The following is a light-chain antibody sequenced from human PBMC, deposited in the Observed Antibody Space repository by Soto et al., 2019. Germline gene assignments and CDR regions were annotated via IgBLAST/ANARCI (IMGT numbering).Light chain of an antibody. V-gene: IGKV2-24*01. CDR3: MQATEFPWT. Sequence: IVMTQTPLSSPVTLGQPASISCRSSQSLVHSDGNTYLSWLQQRPGQPPRLLIYKISNRLSGVPDRFSGSGAVTDFTLKIRRVEAEDVGLYYCMQATEFPWTFGQGTRVEIK. J-gene: IGKJ1*01. CDR1: QSLVHSDGNTY. CDR2: KIS.